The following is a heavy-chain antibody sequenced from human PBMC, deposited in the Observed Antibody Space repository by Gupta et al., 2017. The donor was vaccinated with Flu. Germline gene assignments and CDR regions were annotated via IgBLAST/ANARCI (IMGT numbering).Heavy chain of an antibody. CDR1: GGSLSSGDYY. D-gene: IGHD2-21*02. J-gene: IGHJ6*03. CDR2: IFYIGTT. V-gene: IGHV4-30-4*01. Sequence: QMQLQASGPGLVKPSQTLTLTCTVSGGSLSSGDYYWAWIRQSPGKGLEWIGHIFYIGTTYRSPSLRSRLGMLVDMSQNQFSLRLTSVSATDTAVYYCVRGVRPRVGDSDSLYYHMDVWSKGTTVTISS. CDR3: VRGVRPRVGDSDSLYYHMDV.